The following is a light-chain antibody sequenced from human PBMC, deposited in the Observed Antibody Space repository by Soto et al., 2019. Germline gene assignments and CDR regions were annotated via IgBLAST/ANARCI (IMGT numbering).Light chain of an antibody. V-gene: IGKV3-15*01. CDR2: GAS. J-gene: IGKJ4*02. CDR3: QQYDKWHRT. Sequence: EIVMTQSPATLSVSPGERATLSCRASQSVGGNLAWYQQKPGQAPRHLPYGASARATSIPARFSGSGSGTEFTLTIRSLQSEDFAVYYCQQYDKWHRTFGRGTKVEIK. CDR1: QSVGGN.